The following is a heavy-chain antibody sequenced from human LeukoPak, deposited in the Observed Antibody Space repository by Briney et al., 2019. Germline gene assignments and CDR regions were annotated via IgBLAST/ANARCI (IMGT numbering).Heavy chain of an antibody. CDR1: GINFSGYS. CDR2: ISGSSRTI. J-gene: IGHJ6*02. D-gene: IGHD3-22*01. CDR3: AIRGYYDTTYAYDYHAMDV. Sequence: GGSLRLSCAASGINFSGYSMHWVRQAPGKGLEWVSYISGSSRTIYYADSVKGRFTISRDNAKNSLHLQINSLRDEDTAVYYCAIRGYYDTTYAYDYHAMDVWGQGTAVTVSS. V-gene: IGHV3-48*02.